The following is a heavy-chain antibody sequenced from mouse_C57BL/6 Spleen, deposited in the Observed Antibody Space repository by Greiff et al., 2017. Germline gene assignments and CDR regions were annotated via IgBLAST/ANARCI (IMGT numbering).Heavy chain of an antibody. CDR1: GFSLTSYA. J-gene: IGHJ3*01. CDR2: IWTGGGT. CDR3: ARSSSYGFAY. D-gene: IGHD1-1*01. Sequence: VKLVESGPGLVAPSQSLSITCNVSGFSLTSYAISWVRQPPGKGLEWLGVIWTGGGTNYNSARKSRLSISKDNTKRQVFLKMNSLQTGDTARYYCARSSSYGFAYWGQGTLVTVAA. V-gene: IGHV2-9-1*01.